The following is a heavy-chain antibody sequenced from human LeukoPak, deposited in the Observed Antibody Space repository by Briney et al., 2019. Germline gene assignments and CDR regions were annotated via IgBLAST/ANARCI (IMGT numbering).Heavy chain of an antibody. D-gene: IGHD3-9*01. CDR2: IRYDGSNK. CDR1: GFTFSSYG. Sequence: GGSLRFSCAASGFTFSSYGMHWVRQAPGKGLEWVAFIRYDGSNKYYADSVKGRFTISRDNSKNTLYLQMNSLRAEDTAVYYCAALYDILSRLAFDIWGQGTMVTVSS. V-gene: IGHV3-30*02. J-gene: IGHJ3*02. CDR3: AALYDILSRLAFDI.